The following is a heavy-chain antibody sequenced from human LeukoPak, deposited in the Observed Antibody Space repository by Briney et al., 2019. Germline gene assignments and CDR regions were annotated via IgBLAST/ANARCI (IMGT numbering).Heavy chain of an antibody. D-gene: IGHD2-2*01. V-gene: IGHV3-74*01. CDR3: ARGGSKPIDY. CDR2: INSDGSST. CDR1: GFTFSSHW. Sequence: GGSLRFSCAASGFTFSSHWMHWVRQAPGKGLVWVSRINSDGSSTSYADSVKGRFTISRDNAKNTLYMQMNSLRVEDTAVYYCARGGSKPIDYWGQGTLVTVSS. J-gene: IGHJ4*02.